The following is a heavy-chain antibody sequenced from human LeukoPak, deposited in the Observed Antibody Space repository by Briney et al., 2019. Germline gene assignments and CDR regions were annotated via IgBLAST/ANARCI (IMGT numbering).Heavy chain of an antibody. CDR2: IKQDGSEK. CDR3: ARGPLRYCSSTSCYPLTFDY. V-gene: IGHV3-7*01. D-gene: IGHD2-2*01. Sequence: GGSLRLSCAASGFTFSSYWMSWVRQAPGKGLEWVANIKQDGSEKYYVDSVKGRFTISRDNAKNSLYLQMNGLRAEDTAVYYCARGPLRYCSSTSCYPLTFDYWGQGTLVTVSS. J-gene: IGHJ4*02. CDR1: GFTFSSYW.